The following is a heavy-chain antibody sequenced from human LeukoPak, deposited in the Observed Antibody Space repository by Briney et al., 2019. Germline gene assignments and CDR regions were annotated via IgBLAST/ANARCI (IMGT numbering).Heavy chain of an antibody. Sequence: PGGSLRLSCAASGFTFSSYAMSWVRQAPGKGLEWVSRIRGDGNDLNYADSVKGRFTVSRDNAKNILYLQMNNLRAEDTAVYYCARDLILGSGSCGSWGQGVLATVSP. CDR2: IRGDGNDL. J-gene: IGHJ5*02. D-gene: IGHD3-10*01. CDR3: ARDLILGSGSCGS. CDR1: GFTFSSYA. V-gene: IGHV3-74*01.